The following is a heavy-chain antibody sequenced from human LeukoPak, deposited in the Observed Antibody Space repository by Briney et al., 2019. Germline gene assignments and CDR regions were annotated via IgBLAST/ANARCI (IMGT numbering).Heavy chain of an antibody. CDR2: IYYSGST. CDR3: ARRGYSNLYYYYYYMDV. V-gene: IGHV4-59*08. D-gene: IGHD4-11*01. Sequence: SETLSLTCTVSGGSISSYYWSWIQQPPGKGLEWIGYIYYSGSTNYNPSLKSRVTISVDTSKNQFSLKLSSVTAADTAVYYCARRGYSNLYYYYYYMDVWGKGTTVTVSS. J-gene: IGHJ6*03. CDR1: GGSISSYY.